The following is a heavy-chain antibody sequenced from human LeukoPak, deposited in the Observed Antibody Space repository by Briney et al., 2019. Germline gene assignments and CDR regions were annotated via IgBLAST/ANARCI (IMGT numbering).Heavy chain of an antibody. V-gene: IGHV4-59*01. CDR1: GGSIRSYY. CDR3: VRDRDSSSWYGTNDAFDI. CDR2: IYYSGST. D-gene: IGHD6-13*01. Sequence: PSETLSLTCTVSGGSIRSYYWSWIRQPPGKGLEWIGYIYYSGSTNYNPSLKSRVTISLDTSKNQLSLKLSSVPAADTAVYYCVRDRDSSSWYGTNDAFDIWGQGTMVTVSS. J-gene: IGHJ3*02.